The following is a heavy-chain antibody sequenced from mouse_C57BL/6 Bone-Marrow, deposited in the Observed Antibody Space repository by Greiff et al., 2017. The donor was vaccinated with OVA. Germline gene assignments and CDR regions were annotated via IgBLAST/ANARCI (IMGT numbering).Heavy chain of an antibody. J-gene: IGHJ4*01. CDR2: IYPGNSDT. V-gene: IGHV1-5*01. CDR3: TRRAYYSYDGYYAMDY. D-gene: IGHD2-12*01. CDR1: GYTFTSYW. Sequence: EVQLQQSGTVLARPGASVKMSCKTSGYTFTSYWMHWVKQRPGQGLEWIGAIYPGNSDTSYNQKFKGKAKLTAVTSASTAYMERSSLTNEDSAVYDCTRRAYYSYDGYYAMDYWGQGTSVTVSS.